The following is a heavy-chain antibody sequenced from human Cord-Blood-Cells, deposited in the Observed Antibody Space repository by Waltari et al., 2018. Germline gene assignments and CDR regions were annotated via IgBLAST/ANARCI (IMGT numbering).Heavy chain of an antibody. J-gene: IGHJ3*02. CDR3: ARGDCSSTSCYAFDI. V-gene: IGHV5-51*03. CDR1: GYSFTSYW. D-gene: IGHD2-2*01. Sequence: EVQLVQSGAEVKKPGESLKISCKGSGYSFTSYWIGWVRQMPGKGLEWMAIISPGDSDTRYSPSFQGQVTISADKSISTAYLQWSSLKASDTAMYYCARGDCSSTSCYAFDIWGQGTMVTVSS. CDR2: ISPGDSDT.